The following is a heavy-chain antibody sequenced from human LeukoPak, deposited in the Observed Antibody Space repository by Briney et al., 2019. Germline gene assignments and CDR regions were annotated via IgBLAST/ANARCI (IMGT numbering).Heavy chain of an antibody. D-gene: IGHD1-26*01. V-gene: IGHV1-2*02. J-gene: IGHJ4*02. CDR3: AKDSDSGSYEFDY. CDR2: INPNSGAT. CDR1: GYTFTGYY. Sequence: ASVKVSCKASGYTFTGYYMHWVRQAPGRGLEWMGWINPNSGATKYAQKFQGRVTMTRDTSISTAYMELSRLRSDDTAVYYCAKDSDSGSYEFDYWGQGTLVTVSS.